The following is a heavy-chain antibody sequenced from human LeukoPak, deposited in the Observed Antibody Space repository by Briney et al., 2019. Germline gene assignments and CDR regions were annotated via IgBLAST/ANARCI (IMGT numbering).Heavy chain of an antibody. Sequence: ASVKVSCKASGYTFTSYGISWVRQAPGRGLEWMGWISAYNGNTNYAQKFQGRVTMTRDTSTATVYMELSSLRSEDTAVYYCAREESGGYFDYWGQGTLVTVSS. CDR2: ISAYNGNT. J-gene: IGHJ4*02. D-gene: IGHD2-8*02. CDR1: GYTFTSYG. CDR3: AREESGGYFDY. V-gene: IGHV1-18*01.